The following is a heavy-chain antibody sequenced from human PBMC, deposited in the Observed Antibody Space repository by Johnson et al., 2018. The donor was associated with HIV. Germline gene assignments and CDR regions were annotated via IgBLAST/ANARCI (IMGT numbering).Heavy chain of an antibody. CDR2: IYSGGST. Sequence: VQLVESGGGLIQPGGSLRLSCAASGFIVSNSYMSWVRQAPGKGLEWVSVIYSGGSTYYPDSVKGRFTISRDNSKNTLYLQMNSLRVEDTAVYFCARDQAGTTDDAFDIWGQGTMVTVSS. CDR1: GFIVSNSY. D-gene: IGHD1-7*01. J-gene: IGHJ3*02. CDR3: ARDQAGTTDDAFDI. V-gene: IGHV3-53*01.